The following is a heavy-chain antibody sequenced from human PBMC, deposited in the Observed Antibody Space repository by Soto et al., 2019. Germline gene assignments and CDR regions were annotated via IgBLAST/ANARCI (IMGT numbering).Heavy chain of an antibody. D-gene: IGHD4-17*01. V-gene: IGHV3-23*01. CDR2: LSVGGGSA. CDR1: GFTFSSYA. CDR3: AKGTGPINQEYDDYETGLLTDC. J-gene: IGHJ4*02. Sequence: EVQLLEYGGGLVEPGGSLRLSCAASGFTFSSYAMDWVRQAPGKGLEWVSALSVGGGSAYYADSVQGRFTISRDKSKNTLDVQMNNLRAEDTAVYYCAKGTGPINQEYDDYETGLLTDCCGLGTLVTVSS.